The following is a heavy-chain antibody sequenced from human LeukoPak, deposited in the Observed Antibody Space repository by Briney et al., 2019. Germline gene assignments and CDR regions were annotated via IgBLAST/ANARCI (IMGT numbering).Heavy chain of an antibody. V-gene: IGHV1-24*01. J-gene: IGHJ5*02. CDR2: FDPEDGET. CDR3: ARGGDTAMVSP. CDR1: GYTLTELS. D-gene: IGHD5-18*01. Sequence: ASVKVSCKVSGYTLTELSMHWVRQAPGKGLEWMGGFDPEDGETIYAQKFQGRVTMTRNTSISTAYMELSSLRSEDTAVYYCARGGDTAMVSPWGQGTLVTVSS.